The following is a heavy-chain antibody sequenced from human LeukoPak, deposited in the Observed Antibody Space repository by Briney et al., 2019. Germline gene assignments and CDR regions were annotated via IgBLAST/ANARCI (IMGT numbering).Heavy chain of an antibody. Sequence: PGGSLRLSCAASGFTFSSYGMHWVRQAPGKGLEWVAVISYDGSNKYYADSVKGRFTISRDNSKNTLYLQMNSLRAEDTAVYHCAKDLRQLVLADSLDYWGQGTLVTVSS. CDR3: AKDLRQLVLADSLDY. J-gene: IGHJ4*02. D-gene: IGHD6-13*01. CDR2: ISYDGSNK. CDR1: GFTFSSYG. V-gene: IGHV3-30*18.